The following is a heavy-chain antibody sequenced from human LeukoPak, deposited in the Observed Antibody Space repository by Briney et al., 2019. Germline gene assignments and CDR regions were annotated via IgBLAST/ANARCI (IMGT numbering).Heavy chain of an antibody. J-gene: IGHJ4*02. CDR1: GFTFSSYG. Sequence: PGRSLRLSCAASGFTFSSYGMHWVCQAPGKGLEWVAVISYDGFNPYYADSVKGRFTISRDNSKNTLWLQMNSLRAEDTAVYYCAKVKEMYSSGSYYFDYWGQGTLVAVSS. D-gene: IGHD6-19*01. V-gene: IGHV3-30*18. CDR3: AKVKEMYSSGSYYFDY. CDR2: ISYDGFNP.